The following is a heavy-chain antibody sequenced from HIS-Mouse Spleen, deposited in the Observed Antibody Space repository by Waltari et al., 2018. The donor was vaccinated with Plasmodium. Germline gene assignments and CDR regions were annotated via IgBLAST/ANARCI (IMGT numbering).Heavy chain of an antibody. CDR3: AKEVLGYYDFWSRPDY. D-gene: IGHD3-3*01. J-gene: IGHJ4*02. CDR2: ISYDGSNK. V-gene: IGHV3-30*18. CDR1: GFTFSSYG. Sequence: QVQLVESGGGVVQPGRSLRLSCAASGFTFSSYGMPWVRQAPGKGMEWGAVISYDGSNKDYADSVKGRFTISRDKSKNTLYLQMNSLRAEDTAVYYCAKEVLGYYDFWSRPDYWGQGTLVTVSS.